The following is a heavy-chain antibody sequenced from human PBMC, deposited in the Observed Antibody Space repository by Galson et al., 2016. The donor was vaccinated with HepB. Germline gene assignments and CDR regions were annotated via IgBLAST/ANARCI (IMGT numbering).Heavy chain of an antibody. CDR2: VYWDDYK. CDR1: GLSLRTSGEG. Sequence: PALVKPTQTLTLTCTFSGLSLRTSGEGVGWIRQPPGKALEWLALVYWDDYKRYSPSLMSRLTITKDTSKNQVVLTMANMDPVDTGTYYCAHSPTAVSDNFDAFDIWGQGTMVTVSS. V-gene: IGHV2-5*02. D-gene: IGHD6-19*01. J-gene: IGHJ3*02. CDR3: AHSPTAVSDNFDAFDI.